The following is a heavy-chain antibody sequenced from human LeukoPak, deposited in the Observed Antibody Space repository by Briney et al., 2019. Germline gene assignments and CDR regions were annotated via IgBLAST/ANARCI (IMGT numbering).Heavy chain of an antibody. Sequence: SETLSLTCGVYGESFSGFYWSWIRQTPGKGLQWIGEINHSGDINYNPSLESRVTISVDTSKRQFSLRLSSVTAADTAVYYCARRDFALFGVITSFDSWGQGTRVTISS. J-gene: IGHJ4*02. CDR3: ARRDFALFGVITSFDS. D-gene: IGHD3-3*01. V-gene: IGHV4-34*01. CDR2: INHSGDI. CDR1: GESFSGFY.